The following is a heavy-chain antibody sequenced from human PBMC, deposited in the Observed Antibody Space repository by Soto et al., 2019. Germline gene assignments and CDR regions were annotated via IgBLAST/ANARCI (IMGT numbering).Heavy chain of an antibody. J-gene: IGHJ6*02. CDR2: IVVGSGNT. Sequence: SVKVSCKASGFTFTSSAVQWVRQARGQRLEWIGWIVVGSGNTNYAQKFQERVAITRDMSTSTAYMELSSLRSEDTAVYYCAADFWSGYYRPYGMDCWGQGTKVTVSS. V-gene: IGHV1-58*01. CDR3: AADFWSGYYRPYGMDC. CDR1: GFTFTSSA. D-gene: IGHD3-3*01.